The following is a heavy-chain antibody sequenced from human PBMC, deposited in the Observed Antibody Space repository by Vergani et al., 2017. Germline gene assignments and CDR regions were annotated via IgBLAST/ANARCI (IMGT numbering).Heavy chain of an antibody. V-gene: IGHV1-69*13. D-gene: IGHD5-24*01. Sequence: QVQLVQSGAEVKKPGASVKVSCKASGYTFTSYAMHWVRQAPGQRLEWMGGIIPIFGTANYAQKFQGRVTITADESTSTAYMELSSLRSEDTAVYYCARDGAEMATITDYYYGMDVWGQGTTVTVSS. CDR2: IIPIFGTA. CDR1: GYTFTSYA. J-gene: IGHJ6*02. CDR3: ARDGAEMATITDYYYGMDV.